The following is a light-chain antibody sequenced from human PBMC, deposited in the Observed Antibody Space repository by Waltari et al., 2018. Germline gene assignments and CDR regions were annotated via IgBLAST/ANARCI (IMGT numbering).Light chain of an antibody. CDR2: GAS. CDR3: QHYLRLPVT. Sequence: ELVLTQSPGTLSLSVEERATVSCRASESVSRALAWYQQKPGQAPRLLIYGASTRATGIPDRFSGSGSGTDFSLTISRLEPDDFAVYYCQHYLRLPVTFGQGTTVEI. V-gene: IGKV3-20*01. CDR1: ESVSRA. J-gene: IGKJ1*01.